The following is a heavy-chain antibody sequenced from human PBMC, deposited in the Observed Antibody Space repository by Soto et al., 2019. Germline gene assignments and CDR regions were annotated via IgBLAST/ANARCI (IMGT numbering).Heavy chain of an antibody. CDR1: GGSISSYY. Sequence: SETLSLTCTVSGGSISSYYWSWIRQPPGRGLEWIGYIYYTGNTNYNPSLKGRVTISVDTSKNQFSLKLTSVTAADTAVYYCARTGVGAWSQGTLVTVSS. CDR2: IYYTGNT. J-gene: IGHJ5*02. CDR3: ARTGVGA. D-gene: IGHD1-26*01. V-gene: IGHV4-59*01.